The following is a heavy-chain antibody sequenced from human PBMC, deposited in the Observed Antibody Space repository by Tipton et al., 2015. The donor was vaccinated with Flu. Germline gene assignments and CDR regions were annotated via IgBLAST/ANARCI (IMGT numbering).Heavy chain of an antibody. V-gene: IGHV4-31*02. CDR2: IYYGGRP. J-gene: IGHJ4*02. D-gene: IGHD3-3*01. Sequence: WSWIRQFPGKGLEWIGYIYYGGRPYYSPSLRSRLTMSDDRSKNQFSLTLSSVTAADTAVYYCARGGRFLGLDYWGQGTLVTVSS. CDR3: ARGGRFLGLDY.